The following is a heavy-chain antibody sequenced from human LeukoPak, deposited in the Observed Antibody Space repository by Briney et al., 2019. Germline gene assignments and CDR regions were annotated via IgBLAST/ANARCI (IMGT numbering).Heavy chain of an antibody. CDR2: ITTGSTYI. CDR3: AKDPNYYDSSGYYYYFDY. J-gene: IGHJ4*02. CDR1: GFIFSGNT. V-gene: IGHV3-21*01. D-gene: IGHD3-22*01. Sequence: GGSLRLSCAASGFIFSGNTRNGVGRAQGKGLEGISSITTGSTYIHYADSVKGRFTISRDNSKNTLYLQMNSLRAEDTAVYYCAKDPNYYDSSGYYYYFDYWGQGTLVTVSS.